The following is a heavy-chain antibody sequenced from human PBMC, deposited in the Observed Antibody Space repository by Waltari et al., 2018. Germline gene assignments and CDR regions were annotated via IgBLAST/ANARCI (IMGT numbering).Heavy chain of an antibody. D-gene: IGHD3-10*01. J-gene: IGHJ4*02. Sequence: EVQLEESGGGLVQPGGSVRLSCAAAGCTVRTYWMTWVRQAPGKGLEWVAHIKQDGSEQYYVDSVKGRFTISRDNAKNSLYLQMDSLRDDDTATYYCATINYYGSGSPLIYWGQGTLVTVSS. CDR3: ATINYYGSGSPLIY. V-gene: IGHV3-7*01. CDR1: GCTVRTYW. CDR2: IKQDGSEQ.